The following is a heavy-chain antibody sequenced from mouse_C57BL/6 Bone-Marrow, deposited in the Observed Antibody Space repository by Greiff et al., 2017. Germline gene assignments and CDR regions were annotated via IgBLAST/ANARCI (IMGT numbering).Heavy chain of an antibody. J-gene: IGHJ4*01. CDR2: IDPANGNT. CDR3: ARYYYYYGRAMDY. Sequence: EVKLVESVAELVRPGASVKLSCTASGFNIKNTYMHWVKQRPEQGLEWIGRIDPANGNTKYAPKFQGKATITADTSSNTAYLQLSSLTSEDTAIYYCARYYYYYGRAMDYWGQGTSVTVSS. CDR1: GFNIKNTY. D-gene: IGHD1-1*01. V-gene: IGHV14-3*01.